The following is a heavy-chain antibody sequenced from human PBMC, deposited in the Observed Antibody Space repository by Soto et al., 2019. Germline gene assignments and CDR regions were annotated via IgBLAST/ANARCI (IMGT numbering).Heavy chain of an antibody. CDR3: ARFPFVRSSWTNPRYFDY. V-gene: IGHV4-34*01. D-gene: IGHD6-13*01. CDR1: GGSFSGYY. CDR2: INQSGFT. Sequence: QVQLQQWGAGLLKPAETLSLTCAVYGGSFSGYYWTWIRQPPGKGLEWIGEINQSGFTNYNPSLESRVTMSVDTSRNQFSLRLSSVTAADTAVYYCARFPFVRSSWTNPRYFDYWGQGTLVTVSS. J-gene: IGHJ4*02.